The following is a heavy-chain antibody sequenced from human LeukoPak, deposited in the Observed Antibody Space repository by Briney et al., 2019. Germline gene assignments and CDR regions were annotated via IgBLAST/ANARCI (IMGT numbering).Heavy chain of an antibody. Sequence: SETLSLTCAVSGGSISSGGYSWSWIRQPPGKGLEWIGYIYHSGSTYYNPSLKSRVTISVDRSKNQFSLKLSSVTAADTAVYYCARDVGYYDSSGYYYAAQGGAFDIWGQGTMVTVSS. V-gene: IGHV4-30-2*01. D-gene: IGHD3-22*01. J-gene: IGHJ3*02. CDR2: IYHSGST. CDR1: GGSISSGGYS. CDR3: ARDVGYYDSSGYYYAAQGGAFDI.